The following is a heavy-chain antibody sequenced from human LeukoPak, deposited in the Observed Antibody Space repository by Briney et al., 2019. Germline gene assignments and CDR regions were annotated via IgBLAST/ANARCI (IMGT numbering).Heavy chain of an antibody. CDR1: GYTFTGYY. Sequence: ASVKVSCKASGYTFTGYYMHWVRQAPGQGLEWMGWINPNSGGTNYAQKFQGWVTMTRDTSISTAYMELSRLRSDDTAVYYCARGRKYDILTGYYPPYLDYWGQGTLVTVSS. V-gene: IGHV1-2*04. CDR2: INPNSGGT. CDR3: ARGRKYDILTGYYPPYLDY. D-gene: IGHD3-9*01. J-gene: IGHJ4*02.